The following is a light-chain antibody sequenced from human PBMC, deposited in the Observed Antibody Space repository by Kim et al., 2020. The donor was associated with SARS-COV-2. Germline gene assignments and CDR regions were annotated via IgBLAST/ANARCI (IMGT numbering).Light chain of an antibody. Sequence: SASIGDRVTITCRASQPISRFLNWYQQKPGKAPKVLVYDASSLQGGVPSRFSGSGSGTEFTLTINSLQPEDYGSYHCQQTYGTPFTFGGGTKLEI. J-gene: IGKJ4*01. CDR2: DAS. V-gene: IGKV1-39*01. CDR1: QPISRF. CDR3: QQTYGTPFT.